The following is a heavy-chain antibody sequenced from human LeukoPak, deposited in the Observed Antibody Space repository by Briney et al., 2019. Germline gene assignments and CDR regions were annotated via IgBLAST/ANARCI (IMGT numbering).Heavy chain of an antibody. CDR1: GFTFSTNA. D-gene: IGHD3-10*01. Sequence: GGSLRLSCAASGFTFSTNAMSWVRQAPGKGLEWVSGISGSGGSTYYADSVKGRFTISRDNSKSTLYPQMNSLRVEDTAVYYCAKFWHYGSGSYPEYFQHWGQGTLVTVSS. V-gene: IGHV3-23*01. CDR3: AKFWHYGSGSYPEYFQH. J-gene: IGHJ1*01. CDR2: ISGSGGST.